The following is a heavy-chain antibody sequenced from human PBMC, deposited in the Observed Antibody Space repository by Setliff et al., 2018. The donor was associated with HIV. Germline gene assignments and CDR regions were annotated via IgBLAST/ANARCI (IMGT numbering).Heavy chain of an antibody. Sequence: PGGSLRLSCAASGFTVSSNYMSWVRQAPGKGLEWVSALSTSGDSTYYADYVKGRFTNSRDNSKNTLYLQMNSLRAEDTAVYYCAKDNTWIPNGFDYWGQGTLVTVSS. V-gene: IGHV3-23*01. CDR3: AKDNTWIPNGFDY. D-gene: IGHD5-18*01. CDR1: GFTVSSNY. J-gene: IGHJ4*02. CDR2: LSTSGDST.